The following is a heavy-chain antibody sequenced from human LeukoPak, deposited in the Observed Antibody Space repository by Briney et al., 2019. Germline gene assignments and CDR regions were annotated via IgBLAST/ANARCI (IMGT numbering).Heavy chain of an antibody. CDR1: GGSIRSTNW. J-gene: IGHJ4*02. CDR2: MYYGGST. CDR3: AIFHPFYHFAT. Sequence: PSETLSLTCGVSGGSIRSTNWWSWVRQPPGQGLDWIGNMYYGGSTYYNPSLKSRVTISVDTSKNHFSLRLNSVTAADTAVYYCAIFHPFYHFATWGQGTLVTVSS. V-gene: IGHV4-4*02.